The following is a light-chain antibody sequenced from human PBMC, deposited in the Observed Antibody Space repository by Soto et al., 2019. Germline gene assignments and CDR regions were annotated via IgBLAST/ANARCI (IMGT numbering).Light chain of an antibody. CDR1: QGIGTE. CDR3: LQDSSYPRT. J-gene: IGKJ1*01. Sequence: AIQMTQSPSSLSASVGDRVTITCRASQGIGTELGWYQQRPGKAPRLLIYGTSTLQYGVPSRFSGSGSDTDFTLIISSLQPEDFATYYCLQDSSYPRTFGQGNKVEIK. V-gene: IGKV1-6*01. CDR2: GTS.